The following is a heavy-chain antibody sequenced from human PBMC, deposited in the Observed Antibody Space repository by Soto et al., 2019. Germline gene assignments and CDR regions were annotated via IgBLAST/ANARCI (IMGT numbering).Heavy chain of an antibody. J-gene: IGHJ5*02. V-gene: IGHV3-30*18. CDR1: GFTFSSYG. CDR3: AKERGYCTNGVCYPYNWFDP. CDR2: ILYDGSNN. D-gene: IGHD2-8*01. Sequence: VQLVESGGGVVQPGRSLRLSCAASGFTFSSYGMHWVRQAPGKGLEWVAVILYDGSNNYYADSVKGRFTISRDNSKNTLYLQMNSLRAEDTAVYYCAKERGYCTNGVCYPYNWFDPWGQGTLVTVSS.